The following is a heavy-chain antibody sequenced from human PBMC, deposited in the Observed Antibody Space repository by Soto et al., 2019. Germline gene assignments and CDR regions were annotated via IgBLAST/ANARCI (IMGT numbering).Heavy chain of an antibody. J-gene: IGHJ4*02. V-gene: IGHV3-15*01. D-gene: IGHD4-17*01. CDR1: GFSFSNVW. CDR3: SFQDSTTVTMFEY. CDR2: IKSKTDGGTT. Sequence: EVQLVESGGGLVKPGGSLRLSCAASGFSFSNVWMSWVRQAPGKGLEWVGRIKSKTDGGTTDYAAPVKGRFTISRDDSKTTLYLQMNSLKTEDTAVYYCSFQDSTTVTMFEYWGQGTLVIVSS.